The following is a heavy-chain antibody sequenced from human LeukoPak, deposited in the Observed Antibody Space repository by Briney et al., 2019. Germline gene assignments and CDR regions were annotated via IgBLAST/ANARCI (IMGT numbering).Heavy chain of an antibody. D-gene: IGHD3-22*01. Sequence: SETLSHTCTVSGYSISSNYYWAWIRQPPGKGLEWIGSVYHPVDTSYNPSLKSRITMSVDTAKNQFSLNLRSVTAADTAVYYCAGGTYYYDSSGYYHFDYWGQGTLVTVSS. V-gene: IGHV4-38-2*02. CDR3: AGGTYYYDSSGYYHFDY. J-gene: IGHJ4*02. CDR2: VYHPVDT. CDR1: GYSISSNYY.